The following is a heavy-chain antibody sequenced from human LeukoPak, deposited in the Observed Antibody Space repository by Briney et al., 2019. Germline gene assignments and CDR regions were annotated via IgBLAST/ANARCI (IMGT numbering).Heavy chain of an antibody. J-gene: IGHJ4*02. Sequence: GESLKISCKGSGYSFTTYWIGWVRQMPGKGLEWMGIIYPGDSDTRYSPSFQGQVTMSADKSINTAYLQWSSLKASDTAMYYCARRQGCSSTSCPPDSWGQGTLVTVSS. V-gene: IGHV5-51*01. D-gene: IGHD2-2*01. CDR1: GYSFTTYW. CDR2: IYPGDSDT. CDR3: ARRQGCSSTSCPPDS.